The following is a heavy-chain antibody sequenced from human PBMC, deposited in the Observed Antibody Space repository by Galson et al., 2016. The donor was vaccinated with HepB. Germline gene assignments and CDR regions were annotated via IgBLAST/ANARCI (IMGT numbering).Heavy chain of an antibody. V-gene: IGHV4-39*01. CDR3: ARLSVRGLLFDY. J-gene: IGHJ4*02. Sequence: SETLSLTCTVSGGSIRSSDYYWGRIRQPPGKGLEWIGSIYYSESTYYNPSLKSRVTISGDTSKNQLSLKLRSVTAADTAVFYCARLSVRGLLFDYWGQGTLVTVSS. CDR2: IYYSEST. CDR1: GGSIRSSDYY. D-gene: IGHD3-10*01.